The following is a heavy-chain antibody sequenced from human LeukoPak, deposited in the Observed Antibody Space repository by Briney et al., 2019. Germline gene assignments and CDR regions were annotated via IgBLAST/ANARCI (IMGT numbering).Heavy chain of an antibody. D-gene: IGHD2-2*01. Sequence: GRSLRLSCAAFGFTFDDYAMHWVRQAPGKGLEWVSGISWNSGSIGYADSVKGRFTISRDNAKNSLYLQMNSLRAEDTALYYCAKGGIVVVPAAMAFDIWGQGTMVTVSS. V-gene: IGHV3-9*01. J-gene: IGHJ3*02. CDR2: ISWNSGSI. CDR1: GFTFDDYA. CDR3: AKGGIVVVPAAMAFDI.